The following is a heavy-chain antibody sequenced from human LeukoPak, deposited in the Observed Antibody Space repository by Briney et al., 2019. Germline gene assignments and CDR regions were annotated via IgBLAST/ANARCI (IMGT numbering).Heavy chain of an antibody. J-gene: IGHJ4*02. D-gene: IGHD6-6*01. CDR2: ISSSSSYI. Sequence: PGGSLRLSCTASGFTFSSYSMNWVRQAPGKGLEWVSSISSSSSYIYYADSMKGRFTISRDNPKNSLYLQMNSLRAEDTAVYYCARDRQEYSSSSFDYWGQGTLVTVSS. CDR3: ARDRQEYSSSSFDY. CDR1: GFTFSSYS. V-gene: IGHV3-21*01.